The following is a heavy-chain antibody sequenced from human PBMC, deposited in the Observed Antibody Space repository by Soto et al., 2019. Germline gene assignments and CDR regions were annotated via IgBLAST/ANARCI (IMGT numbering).Heavy chain of an antibody. J-gene: IGHJ5*02. CDR3: ARAYYYDSSGTNNWFDP. CDR2: IYPGESDT. V-gene: IGHV5-51*01. CDR1: GYSFTSYW. D-gene: IGHD3-22*01. Sequence: RGESLKISCKGSGYSFTSYWIGWVRQMPGKGLEWMGIIYPGESDTRYSPSFQGQVTISADKSISTAYLQWSSLKASDTAMYYCARAYYYDSSGTNNWFDPWGQGTLVTVSS.